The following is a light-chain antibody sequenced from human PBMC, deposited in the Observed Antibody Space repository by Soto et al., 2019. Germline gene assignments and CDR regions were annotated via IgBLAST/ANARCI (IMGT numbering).Light chain of an antibody. CDR3: QQYYNWPLP. Sequence: IVWQQSTGSLSFSPGERATLSCRASQSVSSHVAWYQQKPGQAPRLLIYGTFTRVTGIPARFSGSGSGTEFTLTISSLQSEDFAVYYCQQYYNWPLPFAGGTKVDI. J-gene: IGKJ4*01. CDR1: QSVSSH. CDR2: GTF. V-gene: IGKV3-15*01.